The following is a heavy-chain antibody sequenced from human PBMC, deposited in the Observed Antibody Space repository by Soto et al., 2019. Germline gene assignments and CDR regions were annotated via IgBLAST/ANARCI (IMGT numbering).Heavy chain of an antibody. Sequence: GSLRLSCAASGFTFSSYAMHWVRQAPGKGLEWVAVIPYDGSNKYYADSVKGRFTISRDNSKNTLYLQMNSLRAEDTAVYYCARDHYYDSSGYEPPEYWGQGTLVTVSS. CDR2: IPYDGSNK. D-gene: IGHD3-22*01. V-gene: IGHV3-30-3*01. CDR1: GFTFSSYA. J-gene: IGHJ4*02. CDR3: ARDHYYDSSGYEPPEY.